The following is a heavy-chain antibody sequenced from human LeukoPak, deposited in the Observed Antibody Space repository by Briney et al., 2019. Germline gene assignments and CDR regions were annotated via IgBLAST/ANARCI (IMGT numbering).Heavy chain of an antibody. D-gene: IGHD6-6*01. CDR3: ARVVGSSTTNFDY. Sequence: ASVKVSCKASRYTFTGHYMHWVRQAPGQGREWMGWINPNSGGTNYAQKFQGRVTMTRDTSISTAYMELSRLRSDDTAVYYCARVVGSSTTNFDYWGQGTLVTVSS. CDR2: INPNSGGT. J-gene: IGHJ4*02. CDR1: RYTFTGHY. V-gene: IGHV1-2*02.